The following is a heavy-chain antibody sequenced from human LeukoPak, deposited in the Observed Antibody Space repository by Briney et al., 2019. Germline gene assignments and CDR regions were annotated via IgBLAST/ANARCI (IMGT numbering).Heavy chain of an antibody. CDR1: GGSISSGNYY. V-gene: IGHV4-31*03. J-gene: IGHJ4*02. D-gene: IGHD1-26*01. CDR3: ARSNLGATSY. Sequence: PSETLSLTCTVSGGSISSGNYYWSWIRQHPGKGLEWIGYIYYSGSTYYNPSLKSRVTISIDTSENQFSLKLRSVTAADTAVYYCARSNLGATSYWGQGTLVTVSS. CDR2: IYYSGST.